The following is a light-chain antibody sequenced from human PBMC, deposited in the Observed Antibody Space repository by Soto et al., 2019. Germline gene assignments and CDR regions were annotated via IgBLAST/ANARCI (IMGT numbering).Light chain of an antibody. V-gene: IGKV3-11*01. Sequence: EILVAQPPATLSVSPGERATLSCRASQSVSSNLAWYQQKPGQAPRLLIYGASNRAPGIPARFSGSGSGTDFTLTISSLETEDFAVYYCQQRGNRPPWTFGQGTKVDIK. J-gene: IGKJ1*01. CDR3: QQRGNRPPWT. CDR2: GAS. CDR1: QSVSSN.